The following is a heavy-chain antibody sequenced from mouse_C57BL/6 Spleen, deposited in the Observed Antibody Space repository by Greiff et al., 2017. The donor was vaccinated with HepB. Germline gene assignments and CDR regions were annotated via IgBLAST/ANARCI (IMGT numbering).Heavy chain of an antibody. CDR3: AREGRGNYFDY. V-gene: IGHV1-63*01. CDR1: GYTFTNYW. CDR2: IYPGGGYT. J-gene: IGHJ2*01. Sequence: VQLQQSGAEPVRPGTSVKMSCKASGYTFTNYWIGWAKQRPGHGLEWIGDIYPGGGYTNYNEKFKGKATLTADKSSSTAYMQFSSLTSEDSAIYYCAREGRGNYFDYWGQGTTLTVSS.